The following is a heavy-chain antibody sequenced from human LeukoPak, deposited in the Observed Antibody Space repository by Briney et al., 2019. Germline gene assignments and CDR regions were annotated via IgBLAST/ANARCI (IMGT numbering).Heavy chain of an antibody. CDR2: ISGGGSST. Sequence: PGGSLRLSCAVSGFNFRSYWMNWVRQAPGKGLEWVSGISGGGSSTYYVDSVKGRFTISRDNSKNTLYLQMNSLRGEDTAIYYCAKVHYDILTAGDSWGQGTLVTVSS. CDR1: GFNFRSYW. V-gene: IGHV3-23*01. D-gene: IGHD3-9*01. J-gene: IGHJ4*02. CDR3: AKVHYDILTAGDS.